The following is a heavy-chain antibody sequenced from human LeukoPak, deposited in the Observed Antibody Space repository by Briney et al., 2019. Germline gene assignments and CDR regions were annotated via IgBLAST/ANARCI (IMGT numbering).Heavy chain of an antibody. CDR1: GFTFSSYW. D-gene: IGHD1-1*01. V-gene: IGHV3-74*01. CDR3: AKDRRGNAPRGAFDI. CDR2: INSDGSST. Sequence: GGSLRLSCAASGFTFSSYWMHWVRQAPGKGLVWVSRINSDGSSTSYADSVKGRFTISRDNSKNTLYLQMNGLRAEDTAVYYCAKDRRGNAPRGAFDIWGQGTMVTVSS. J-gene: IGHJ3*02.